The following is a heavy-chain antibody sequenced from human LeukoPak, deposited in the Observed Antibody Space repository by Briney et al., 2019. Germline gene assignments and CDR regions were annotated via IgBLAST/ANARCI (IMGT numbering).Heavy chain of an antibody. D-gene: IGHD4-17*01. Sequence: GGSLRLSCAASGFTFSSYSMNWVRQAPGKGLEWVSSISSSSSYIYYADSVKGRFTISRENAKNSLYLQMNSLRAGDTAVYYCARGATVTTDYYYYGMDVWGQGTTVTVSS. CDR3: ARGATVTTDYYYYGMDV. V-gene: IGHV3-21*01. CDR1: GFTFSSYS. J-gene: IGHJ6*02. CDR2: ISSSSSYI.